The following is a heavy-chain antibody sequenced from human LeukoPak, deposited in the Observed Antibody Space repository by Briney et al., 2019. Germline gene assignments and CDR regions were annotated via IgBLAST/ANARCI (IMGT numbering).Heavy chain of an antibody. D-gene: IGHD2-2*01. J-gene: IGHJ5*02. CDR3: ARGYCSSTSCQGRGFDP. Sequence: SEALSLTCAVSGYSISSGYYWGWIRQPPGKGLEWIGTIYHSGSTYYNPSLKSRVTISVDTSKNQFSLKLSSVTAADTAVYYCARGYCSSTSCQGRGFDPWGQGTLVTVSS. CDR1: GYSISSGYY. CDR2: IYHSGST. V-gene: IGHV4-38-2*01.